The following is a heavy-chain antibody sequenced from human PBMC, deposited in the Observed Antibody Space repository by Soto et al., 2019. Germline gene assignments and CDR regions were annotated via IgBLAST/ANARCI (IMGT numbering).Heavy chain of an antibody. J-gene: IGHJ6*02. D-gene: IGHD3-22*01. Sequence: QVQLVQSGAEVKKPGASVKVSCKASGYTFTGYYMHWVRQAPGQGLEWMGWINPNSGGTNYAQKFQGWVSRTRDTSISTAYMELSRLRSDDTAVYYCARDLYYDSSGYYMFSWGMDVWGQGTTVTVSS. CDR2: INPNSGGT. V-gene: IGHV1-2*04. CDR1: GYTFTGYY. CDR3: ARDLYYDSSGYYMFSWGMDV.